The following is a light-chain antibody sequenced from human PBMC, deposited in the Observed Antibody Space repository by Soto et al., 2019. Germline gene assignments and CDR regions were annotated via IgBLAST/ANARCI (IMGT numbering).Light chain of an antibody. J-gene: IGLJ2*01. CDR1: SSDVGSYNL. CDR2: EVS. V-gene: IGLV2-23*02. CDR3: CSYAGSSTFGVV. Sequence: QSALTRPASVSGSPGQLITISCTGTSSDVGSYNLVSWYQQHPGKAPKLMIYEVSKRPSGVSNRFSGSKSGNTASLTISGLQAEDEADYYCCSYAGSSTFGVVFGGGTKLTVL.